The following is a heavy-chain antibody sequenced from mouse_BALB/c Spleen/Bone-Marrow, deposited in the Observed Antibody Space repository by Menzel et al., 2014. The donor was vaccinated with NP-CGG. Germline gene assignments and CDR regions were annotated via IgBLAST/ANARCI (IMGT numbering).Heavy chain of an antibody. CDR3: ARGAYGLFDY. D-gene: IGHD6-5*01. CDR1: GYPFTTYP. V-gene: IGHV1-47*01. J-gene: IGHJ2*01. Sequence: QVQLQQSGAELVKPGASVKMSCKAFGYPFTTYPIEWMRQNHGKNLEWIGNFHPYDDDTKYNEQFKGKAKLTVDKSSTTVSLEPSRLTSDDSAVYYCARGAYGLFDYWGQGTTLTVSS. CDR2: FHPYDDDT.